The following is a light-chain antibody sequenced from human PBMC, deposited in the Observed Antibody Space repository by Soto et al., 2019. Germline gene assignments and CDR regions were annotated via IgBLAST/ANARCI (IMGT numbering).Light chain of an antibody. J-gene: IGLJ3*02. Sequence: QSALTQPPSASGSPGQSVTISCTGTSSDVGGYNYVSWYQQYPGRAPKLMIYDVTKRPSGVPDRFSGSKSGNTASLTVSGLQAEDEADYGCSSYAASNNFYFVFGGGTKVTVL. CDR3: SSYAASNNFYFV. CDR1: SSDVGGYNY. V-gene: IGLV2-8*01. CDR2: DVT.